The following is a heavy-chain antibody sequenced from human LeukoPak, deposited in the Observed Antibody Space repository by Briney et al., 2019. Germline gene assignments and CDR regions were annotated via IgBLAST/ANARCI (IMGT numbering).Heavy chain of an antibody. Sequence: GSSVKVSCKASGGTFSSYAISWVRQAPGQGLEWMGIINPSGGSTSYAQKFQGRVTMTRDTSTSTVYMELSSLRSEDTAVYYCATGFWSGYFGPYYYYYGMDVWGQGTTVTVSS. CDR1: GGTFSSYA. V-gene: IGHV1-46*01. D-gene: IGHD3-3*01. J-gene: IGHJ6*02. CDR2: INPSGGST. CDR3: ATGFWSGYFGPYYYYYGMDV.